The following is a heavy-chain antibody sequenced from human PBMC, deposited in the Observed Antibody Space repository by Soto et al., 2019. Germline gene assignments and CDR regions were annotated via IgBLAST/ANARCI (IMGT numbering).Heavy chain of an antibody. CDR1: RYTFSLFG. D-gene: IGHD2-2*01. J-gene: IGHJ4*02. Sequence: ASVKVSCKASRYTFSLFGISWVRQAPGQGPEVMGWISAYNSVTNYAQKLQGRVTMTTDTSTNTAYMELRSLRSDDSAVYYCARDYQELDYWGQGTLVTVSS. CDR3: ARDYQELDY. V-gene: IGHV1-18*01. CDR2: ISAYNSVT.